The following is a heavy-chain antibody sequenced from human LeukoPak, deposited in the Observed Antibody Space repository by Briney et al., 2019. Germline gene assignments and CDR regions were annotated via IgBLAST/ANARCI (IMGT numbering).Heavy chain of an antibody. CDR1: AFTFSGYW. Sequence: PGGSLRLSCAASAFTFSGYWMSWVRQAPGKGLEWVADIKQDGSETNYVDSVRGRFTISRDNAKNSLHLQMNSPRAEDTAVYYCARAIGIWSGYSYWGQGTLVTVSS. J-gene: IGHJ4*02. CDR2: IKQDGSET. CDR3: ARAIGIWSGYSY. D-gene: IGHD3-3*01. V-gene: IGHV3-7*04.